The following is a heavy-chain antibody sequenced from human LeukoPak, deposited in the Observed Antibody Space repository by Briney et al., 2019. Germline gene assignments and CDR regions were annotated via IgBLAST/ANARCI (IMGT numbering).Heavy chain of an antibody. D-gene: IGHD3-10*01. CDR2: ISSSGSTI. CDR3: ARDRGSGLDY. CDR1: GFTFSSYE. V-gene: IGHV3-48*03. Sequence: GGSLRLSCAASGFTFSSYEMNWVRQAPGKGLEWVSYISSSGSTIYYADSVKGRFTISRDNSKNTLYLQMNSLRAEDTAVYYCARDRGSGLDYWGQGTLVTVSS. J-gene: IGHJ4*02.